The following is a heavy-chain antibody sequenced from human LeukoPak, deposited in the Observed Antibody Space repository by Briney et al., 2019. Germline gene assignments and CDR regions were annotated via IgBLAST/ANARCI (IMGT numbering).Heavy chain of an antibody. CDR2: IKYDGSNK. CDR1: GFTFSSYG. D-gene: IGHD3/OR15-3a*01. Sequence: GGSLTLSCAASGFTFSSYGMHWVRQAPGKGLEWVVYIKYDGSNKYHPVSVKGRFTISSATSNNTLYLQMTRPRAEDTAVYYCEKLDWLVRAFDIWGQGTMVTVSS. CDR3: EKLDWLVRAFDI. J-gene: IGHJ3*02. V-gene: IGHV3-30*02.